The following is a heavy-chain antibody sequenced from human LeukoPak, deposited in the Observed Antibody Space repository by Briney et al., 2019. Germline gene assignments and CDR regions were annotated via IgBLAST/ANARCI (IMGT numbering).Heavy chain of an antibody. CDR3: AKKSGGPSPFDY. J-gene: IGHJ4*02. D-gene: IGHD1-26*01. V-gene: IGHV3-23*01. CDR2: ISGSGGST. Sequence: GGSLKLSCAASGFTFSSYAMSWVRQAPGKGLEWVSAISGSGGSTYYADSVKGRFTISRDNSKNTLYLQMNSLRADDTAVYYCAKKSGGPSPFDYWGQGTLVTVSS. CDR1: GFTFSSYA.